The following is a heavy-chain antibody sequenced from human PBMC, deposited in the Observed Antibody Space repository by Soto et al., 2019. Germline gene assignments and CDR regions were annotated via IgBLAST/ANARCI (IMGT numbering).Heavy chain of an antibody. D-gene: IGHD3-10*01. J-gene: IGHJ6*02. CDR2: IYPGDSDT. Sequence: PGESLKISCKGSGYSFTSYWIGWVRQMPGKGLEWMGIIYPGDSDTRYSPSFQGQVTISADKSISTAYLQWSSLKASDTAMYYCAGGGIRGVITRTRDYYGMDVWGQGTTVTVSS. V-gene: IGHV5-51*01. CDR1: GYSFTSYW. CDR3: AGGGIRGVITRTRDYYGMDV.